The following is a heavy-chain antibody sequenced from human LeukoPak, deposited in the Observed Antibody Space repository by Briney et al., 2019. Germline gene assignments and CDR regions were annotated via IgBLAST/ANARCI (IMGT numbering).Heavy chain of an antibody. D-gene: IGHD6-6*01. CDR3: ARSIQKYSSSSDFDY. CDR2: ISSSGSTI. J-gene: IGHJ4*02. CDR1: GFTFSDYY. Sequence: GGSLRLSCAASGFTFSDYYMSWIRQAPGKGLEWVSYISSSGSTIYYADSVKGRFTISRDNAKNSLYLQMNSPRAEDTAVYYCARSIQKYSSSSDFDYWGQGTLVTVSS. V-gene: IGHV3-11*04.